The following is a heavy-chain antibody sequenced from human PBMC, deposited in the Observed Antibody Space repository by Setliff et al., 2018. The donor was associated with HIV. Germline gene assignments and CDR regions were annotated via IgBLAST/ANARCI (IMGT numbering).Heavy chain of an antibody. CDR3: ARQFGSGFYFDY. V-gene: IGHV4-34*01. J-gene: IGHJ4*02. D-gene: IGHD3-22*01. CDR2: INHSGST. CDR1: GESFSGYS. Sequence: PSETLSLTCAVYGESFSGYSWSWIRQSPGEGLEWLGGINHSGSTNHNPSLKSRVAISVDTSKNQFSLKLTSVTAADTALYFCARQFGSGFYFDYWGRGTLVTVSS.